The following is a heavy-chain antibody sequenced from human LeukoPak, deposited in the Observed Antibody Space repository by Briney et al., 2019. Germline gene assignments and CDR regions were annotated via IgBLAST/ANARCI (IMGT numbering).Heavy chain of an antibody. Sequence: PGRSLRLSCAASGFTFDRYGMHWVRQAPGKGPEWVAVISYDGSDKYYVDSVKGRFIISRDISKNTLYLQMNSLRVEDTAVYYCARDRSNCFDPWGQGTLVTVSS. CDR2: ISYDGSDK. CDR1: GFTFDRYG. J-gene: IGHJ5*02. CDR3: ARDRSNCFDP. V-gene: IGHV3-30-3*01.